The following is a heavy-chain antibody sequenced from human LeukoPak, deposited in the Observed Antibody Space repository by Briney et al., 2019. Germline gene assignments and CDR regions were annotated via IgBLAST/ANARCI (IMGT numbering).Heavy chain of an antibody. V-gene: IGHV1-2*04. D-gene: IGHD6-19*01. Sequence: GASVKVSCKASGYTFTGYYMHWVRQAPGQGLEWMGWINPNSGGTNYAQKFQGWVAMTRDTSISTAYMELSRLRSDDTAVYYCARGPGYSSGWYLLNWGQGTLVTVSS. CDR3: ARGPGYSSGWYLLN. CDR1: GYTFTGYY. CDR2: INPNSGGT. J-gene: IGHJ4*02.